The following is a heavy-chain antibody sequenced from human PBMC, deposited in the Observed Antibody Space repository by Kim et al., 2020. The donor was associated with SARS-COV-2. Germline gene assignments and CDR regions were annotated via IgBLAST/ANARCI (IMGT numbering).Heavy chain of an antibody. V-gene: IGHV1-18*04. J-gene: IGHJ6*02. CDR2: ISAYNGNT. CDR1: GYTFTSYG. CDR3: PREGVYYGSGSYYIVYYYGMDV. Sequence: ASVKVSCKASGYTFTSYGISWVRQAPGQGLEWMGWISAYNGNTNYAQKLQGRVTMTTDTSTSTAYMELRSLRSDDTAVYYCPREGVYYGSGSYYIVYYYGMDVWGQGTTVTVSS. D-gene: IGHD3-10*01.